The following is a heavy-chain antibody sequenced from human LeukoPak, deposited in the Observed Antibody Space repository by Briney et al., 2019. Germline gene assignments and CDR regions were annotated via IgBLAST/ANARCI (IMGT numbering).Heavy chain of an antibody. CDR2: IRSKANNYAA. CDR1: GFTFSGSA. V-gene: IGHV3-73*01. CDR3: SASLKTYCSGGKCHSDYYYYGMDV. J-gene: IGHJ6*02. D-gene: IGHD2-15*01. Sequence: GGSLRLSCVASGFTFSGSAIHWVRQASGKGLEWVGRIRSKANNYAAAYAASVEGRFTISRDDSRNTAFLQINALKTEDSAVYYCSASLKTYCSGGKCHSDYYYYGMDVWGQGTTVTVSS.